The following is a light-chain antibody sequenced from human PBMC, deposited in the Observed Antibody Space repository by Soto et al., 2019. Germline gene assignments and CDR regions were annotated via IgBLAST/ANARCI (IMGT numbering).Light chain of an antibody. CDR1: QSISSW. Sequence: DIQMTQSPSPLSASVGDRVTITCRASQSISSWLAWYQQKPGKAPKLLIYDASSLESGVPSRFSGSGSVTKFTLTSSALQSDGLLTEYYQQYNSYSWTLGQGSKVEIK. CDR3: QQYNSYSWT. J-gene: IGKJ1*01. V-gene: IGKV1-5*01. CDR2: DAS.